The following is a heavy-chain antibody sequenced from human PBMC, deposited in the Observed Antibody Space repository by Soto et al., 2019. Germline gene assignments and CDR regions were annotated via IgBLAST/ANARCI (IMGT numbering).Heavy chain of an antibody. CDR3: ARDEGTAEQQGESGGLDY. V-gene: IGHV1-18*01. D-gene: IGHD6-13*01. Sequence: QVQLVQSGAEVKKPGASVKVSCKASGYTFTSYGISWVRQAPGQGLEWMGWISAYNGNTNYAQKLQGRVTMTTDTSTRTAYMELRSLRSDDTAVYYCARDEGTAEQQGESGGLDYWGQGTLVTVSS. CDR2: ISAYNGNT. J-gene: IGHJ4*02. CDR1: GYTFTSYG.